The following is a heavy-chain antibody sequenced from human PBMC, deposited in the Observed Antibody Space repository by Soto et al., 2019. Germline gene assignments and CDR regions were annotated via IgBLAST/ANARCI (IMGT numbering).Heavy chain of an antibody. D-gene: IGHD6-13*01. J-gene: IGHJ4*02. V-gene: IGHV1-8*01. CDR3: ASRLVATTPRRIYSSSFPFDY. CDR1: GYTFTSYD. Sequence: QVHLVQSGAEVKKPGASVKVSCKASGYTFTSYDINWVRQATGQGLEWMGWMNPNSGNTGYAQKFQGRVTMTRNTSISTAYMELSSLRSEDTAVYYCASRLVATTPRRIYSSSFPFDYWGQGTLVTVSS. CDR2: MNPNSGNT.